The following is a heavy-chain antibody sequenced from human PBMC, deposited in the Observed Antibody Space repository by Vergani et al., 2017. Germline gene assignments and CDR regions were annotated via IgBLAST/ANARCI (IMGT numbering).Heavy chain of an antibody. CDR2: INPSGGST. Sequence: QVQLVQSGAEVKKPGASVKVSCKASGYTFTSYYMHWVRQAPGQGLEWMGIINPSGGSTSYAQKFQGRVTMTRDTSTSTVYMELSSLRSEDTAVYYCARGAYYYDSSGTGGIDPWGQGTLVTVSS. D-gene: IGHD3-22*01. CDR3: ARGAYYYDSSGTGGIDP. CDR1: GYTFTSYY. V-gene: IGHV1-46*01. J-gene: IGHJ5*02.